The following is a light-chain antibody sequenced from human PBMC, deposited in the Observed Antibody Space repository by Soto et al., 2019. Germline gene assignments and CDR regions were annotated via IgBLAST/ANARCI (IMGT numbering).Light chain of an antibody. CDR2: DVS. V-gene: IGLV2-14*03. CDR3: SSYTSSSTLYV. Sequence: QSALTQPASVSGSPGQSITISCTGTSSDVGGYNYVSWYQQHPGKAPKLMIYDVSNRPSGVSNRFSGSKSGNTASLTISGLQSEHEDDYYCSSYTSSSTLYVFGTGTKLTVL. J-gene: IGLJ1*01. CDR1: SSDVGGYNY.